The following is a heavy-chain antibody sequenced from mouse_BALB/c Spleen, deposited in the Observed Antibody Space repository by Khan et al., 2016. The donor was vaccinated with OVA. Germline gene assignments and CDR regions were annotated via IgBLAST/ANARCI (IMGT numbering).Heavy chain of an antibody. D-gene: IGHD2-4*01. Sequence: QVQLQQPGPELVKPGASVKISCKASGYTFTYYYMNWVKQKPGQGLEWIGWIYPGNDNTKYNEKFKDMATLTVDTSSTTAFMQLSSLTSEDTAVYFCARGGYYDNSWFDYWGQGTTLTVSS. CDR3: ARGGYYDNSWFDY. V-gene: IGHV1-84*02. J-gene: IGHJ2*01. CDR2: IYPGNDNT. CDR1: GYTFTYYY.